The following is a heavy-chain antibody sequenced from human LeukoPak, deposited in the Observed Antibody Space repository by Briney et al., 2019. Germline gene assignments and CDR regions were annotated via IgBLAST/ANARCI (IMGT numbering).Heavy chain of an antibody. CDR3: ARDNEEIVVVPAAIDY. V-gene: IGHV3-30*04. J-gene: IGHJ4*02. CDR1: GFTFSSYA. CDR2: ISYDGSNK. D-gene: IGHD2-2*01. Sequence: PGRSLRLSCAASGFTFSSYAMHWVRQAPGKGLEWVAVISYDGSNKYYADSVKGRFTTSRDNSKNTLYLQMNSLRAEDTAVYYCARDNEEIVVVPAAIDYWGQGTLVTVSS.